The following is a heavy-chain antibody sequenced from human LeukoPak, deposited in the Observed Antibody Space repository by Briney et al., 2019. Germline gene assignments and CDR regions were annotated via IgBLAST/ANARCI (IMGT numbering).Heavy chain of an antibody. J-gene: IGHJ4*02. V-gene: IGHV1-2*02. CDR1: GYTFTGYY. Sequence: ASVKVSCKASGYTFTGYYMHWVRQAPGQGLEWMGWINPNSGGTNYAQKFQGRVTMTRDTSISTAYMELSRLRSDDTAVYYCARDFPKWDTAMVTSPDYWGQGTLVTASS. D-gene: IGHD5-18*01. CDR3: ARDFPKWDTAMVTSPDY. CDR2: INPNSGGT.